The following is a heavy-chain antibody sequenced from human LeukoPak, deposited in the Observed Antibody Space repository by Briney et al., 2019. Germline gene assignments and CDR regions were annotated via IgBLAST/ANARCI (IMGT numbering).Heavy chain of an antibody. CDR3: ARDVRVDF. CDR1: GFTFSSYN. D-gene: IGHD2/OR15-2a*01. CDR2: ISSSSSFI. J-gene: IGHJ4*02. V-gene: IGHV3-21*01. Sequence: GGSLRLSCAASGFTFSSYNMNRVRQAPGKGLEWVSSISSSSSFIYYADSVKGRFTISRDNAKNSLSLQMNTLRAEDTAVYYCARDVRVDFWGQGTLVTVSS.